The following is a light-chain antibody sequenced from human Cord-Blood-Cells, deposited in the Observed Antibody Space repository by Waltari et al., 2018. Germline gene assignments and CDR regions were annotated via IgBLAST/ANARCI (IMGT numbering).Light chain of an antibody. J-gene: IGKJ2*01. Sequence: DIKMTQSPSSLSASVGDRVTITCRASQSISSDLNWYQQKPGKAPKLLIYAASSLQSGVPSRFSGSGSGTDFTLTISSLQPEDFATYYCQQSYSTPYTFCQGTKLEIK. CDR1: QSISSD. CDR2: AAS. V-gene: IGKV1-39*01. CDR3: QQSYSTPYT.